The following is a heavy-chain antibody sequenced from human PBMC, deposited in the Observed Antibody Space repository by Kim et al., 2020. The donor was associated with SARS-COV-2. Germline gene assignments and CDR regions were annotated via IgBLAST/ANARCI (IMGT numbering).Heavy chain of an antibody. Sequence: SETLSLTCTVSGGSISSYYWSWIRQPPGKGLEWIGYIYYSGSTNYNPSLKSRVTISVDTSKNQFSLKLSSVTAADTAVYYCARLRIDNGYYYGSGAFDYWGQGTLVTVSS. CDR2: IYYSGST. J-gene: IGHJ4*02. V-gene: IGHV4-59*13. D-gene: IGHD3-10*01. CDR3: ARLRIDNGYYYGSGAFDY. CDR1: GGSISSYY.